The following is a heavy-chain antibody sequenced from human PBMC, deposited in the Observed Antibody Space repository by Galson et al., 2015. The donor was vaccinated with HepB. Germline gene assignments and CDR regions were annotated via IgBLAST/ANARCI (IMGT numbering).Heavy chain of an antibody. CDR3: ARWDIVVVPAATPRDAFDI. V-gene: IGHV3-30-3*01. J-gene: IGHJ3*02. Sequence: SLRLSCAASGFTFSSYAMHWVRQAPGKGLEWVAVISYDGSNKYYADSVKGRFTISRDNSKNTLYLQMNSLRAEDTAVYYCARWDIVVVPAATPRDAFDIWGQGTLVTASS. D-gene: IGHD2-2*01. CDR2: ISYDGSNK. CDR1: GFTFSSYA.